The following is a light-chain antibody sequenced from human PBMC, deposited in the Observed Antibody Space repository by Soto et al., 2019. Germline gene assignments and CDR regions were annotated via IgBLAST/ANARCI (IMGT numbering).Light chain of an antibody. CDR1: QNVGTN. V-gene: IGKV3D-15*01. CDR3: QQYNNWGLA. CDR2: GAS. Sequence: IVMTQSPATPSVFPGERVTLSCRASQNVGTNLAWYQQKPGQAPRLLIHGASTRATGVPANFSGSGSGTEFSLTINSLQSEDFAVYFCQQYNNWGLAFGGGTKVEIK. J-gene: IGKJ4*01.